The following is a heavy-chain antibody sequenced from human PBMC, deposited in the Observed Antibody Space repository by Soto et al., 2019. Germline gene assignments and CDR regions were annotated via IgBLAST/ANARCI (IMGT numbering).Heavy chain of an antibody. V-gene: IGHV3-48*01. D-gene: IGHD1-1*01. J-gene: IGHJ5*02. CDR2: ISSSSSVI. CDR3: ARDAGTGWFDP. CDR1: GFILSDCA. Sequence: GGSLRLSCATSGFILSDCAMNWVRQAPGKGLEWVSYISSSSSVIDYADSVKGRFTVSRDNARNSLYLQMNSLRAEDTAVYYCARDAGTGWFDPWGQGTLVTVSS.